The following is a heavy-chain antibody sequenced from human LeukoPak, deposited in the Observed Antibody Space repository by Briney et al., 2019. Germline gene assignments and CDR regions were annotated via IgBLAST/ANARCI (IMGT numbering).Heavy chain of an antibody. CDR1: GYSISSGYY. D-gene: IGHD1-26*01. Sequence: SETLSLTCTVSGYSISSGYYWGWIRQPPGQGLEWIGSIYHSGSTYYNPSLKSRVTISVDTSKNQFSLKLSSVTAADTAVYYCARARLRVGAFDPWGQGTLVTVSS. V-gene: IGHV4-38-2*02. J-gene: IGHJ5*02. CDR2: IYHSGST. CDR3: ARARLRVGAFDP.